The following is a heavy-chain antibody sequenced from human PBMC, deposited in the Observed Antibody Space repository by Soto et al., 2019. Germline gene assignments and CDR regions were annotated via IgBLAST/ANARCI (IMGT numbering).Heavy chain of an antibody. Sequence: QITLKESGPTLVKPKQTLTLTCNFSGFSLITNGVGVGWIRQPPGKALQLLALIFWDDDKHYSPSLMNRLTITKDPSKNQVVLTMTNMDPVDTATYYCAHSAQWTDYFDYWGQGTLVTVSS. CDR3: AHSAQWTDYFDY. J-gene: IGHJ4*02. D-gene: IGHD6-19*01. CDR1: GFSLITNGVG. V-gene: IGHV2-5*02. CDR2: IFWDDDK.